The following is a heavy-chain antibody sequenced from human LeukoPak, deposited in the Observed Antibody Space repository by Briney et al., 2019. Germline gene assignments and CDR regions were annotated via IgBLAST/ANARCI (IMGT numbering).Heavy chain of an antibody. V-gene: IGHV1-8*01. J-gene: IGHJ6*03. CDR2: MNPSSGNT. D-gene: IGHD6-13*01. CDR3: ARAFSSSWYLGGYYYYYMDV. Sequence: ASVKVSCKASGYTFTSYDINWVRQATGQGLEWMGWMNPSSGNTGYAQKFQGRVTMTRNTSISTAYMELSSLRSEDTAVYYCARAFSSSWYLGGYYYYYMDVWGKGTTVTISS. CDR1: GYTFTSYD.